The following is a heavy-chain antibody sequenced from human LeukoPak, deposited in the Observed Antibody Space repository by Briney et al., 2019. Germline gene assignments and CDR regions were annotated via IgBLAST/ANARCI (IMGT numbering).Heavy chain of an antibody. J-gene: IGHJ4*02. Sequence: SETLSLTCTVSGGSISSYYWSWIRQPSGKGLEWIGYIYYSGSTNYNPSLKSRVTISVDTSKNQFSLKLSSVTAADTAVYYCARADTFDGPTDYWGQGTLVTVSS. CDR1: GGSISSYY. CDR2: IYYSGST. CDR3: ARADTFDGPTDY. V-gene: IGHV4-59*01. D-gene: IGHD5-24*01.